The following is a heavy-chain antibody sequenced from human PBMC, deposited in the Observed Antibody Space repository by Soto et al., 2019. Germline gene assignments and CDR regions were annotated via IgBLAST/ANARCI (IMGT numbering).Heavy chain of an antibody. CDR2: IYNSGST. Sequence: QVQLQESGPGLVEPSQTLSLTCTVSGGSISSGGYFWSWIRQSPGKGLEWIGHIYNSGSTYSNPSLTSRTAISVDTSRNQFSLRLTSVTAADTAVYYCARGPSADKIDYWGQGTLVTVSS. CDR3: ARGPSADKIDY. CDR1: GGSISSGGYF. D-gene: IGHD3-3*01. J-gene: IGHJ4*02. V-gene: IGHV4-30-4*01.